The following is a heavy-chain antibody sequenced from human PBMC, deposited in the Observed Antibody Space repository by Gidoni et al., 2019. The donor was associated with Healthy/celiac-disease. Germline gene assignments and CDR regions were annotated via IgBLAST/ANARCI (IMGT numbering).Heavy chain of an antibody. V-gene: IGHV4-34*01. J-gene: IGHJ3*02. CDR2: INHSGST. D-gene: IGHD6-13*01. CDR3: ARGAGYSSSWYPPSRPTTDAFDI. CDR1: GGSFSGYY. Sequence: QVQLQQWGAGLLKPSETLSLTCAVYGGSFSGYYWSWIRQPPGKGLEWIGEINHSGSTNYNPSLKSRVTISVDTSKNQFSLKLSSVTAADTAVYYCARGAGYSSSWYPPSRPTTDAFDIWGQGTMVTVSS.